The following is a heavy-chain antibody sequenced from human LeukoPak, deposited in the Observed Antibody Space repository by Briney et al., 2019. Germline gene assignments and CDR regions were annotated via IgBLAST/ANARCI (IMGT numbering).Heavy chain of an antibody. D-gene: IGHD2-15*01. Sequence: GESLKISCKGSGYSFTSYWIGWVRQMPGKGLEWMGIIYPGDSDTRYSPSFQGQVTISADKSISTAYLQWSSLKASDTAMYYCARQVGYRSGGSCYWFDYWGQGTLVTVSS. J-gene: IGHJ4*02. CDR2: IYPGDSDT. CDR3: ARQVGYRSGGSCYWFDY. V-gene: IGHV5-51*01. CDR1: GYSFTSYW.